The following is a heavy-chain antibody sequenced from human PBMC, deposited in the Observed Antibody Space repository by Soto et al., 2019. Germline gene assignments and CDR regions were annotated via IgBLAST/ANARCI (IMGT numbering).Heavy chain of an antibody. Sequence: SGPTLVNPTQTLTLTCTFSGFSLSTGGAGVGWVRQPPGKALEWLAFIYWDDDKRYNPSLKTRLTITKDTSKNLVVLIMTDMDPVDITTYIHANRLPGSCTGWYIGIFEYGGQGTLVTVSS. V-gene: IGHV2-5*02. CDR1: GFSLSTGGAG. CDR2: IYWDDDK. D-gene: IGHD6-19*01. J-gene: IGHJ4*02. CDR3: ANRLPGSCTGWYIGIFEY.